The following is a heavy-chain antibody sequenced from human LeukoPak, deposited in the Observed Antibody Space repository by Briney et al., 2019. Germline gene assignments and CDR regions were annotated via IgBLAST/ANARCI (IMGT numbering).Heavy chain of an antibody. V-gene: IGHV4-59*01. CDR3: ARDSTYYYDSSGYVFDI. CDR1: GGSISSYY. Sequence: KPSETLSLTCTVSGGSISSYYWSWIRQPPGKGLEWIGYIYYSGSTNYNPSLKSRVTISVDTSKNQFSLKLSSVTAADTAVYYCARDSTYYYDSSGYVFDIWGQGTMVTVSS. J-gene: IGHJ3*02. CDR2: IYYSGST. D-gene: IGHD3-22*01.